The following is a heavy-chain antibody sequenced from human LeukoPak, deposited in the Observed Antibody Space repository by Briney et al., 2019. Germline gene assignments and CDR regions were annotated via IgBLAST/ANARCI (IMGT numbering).Heavy chain of an antibody. CDR2: IKSKTDGGTT. Sequence: GGSLRLSCAASGFTFSNAWMSWVRQAPGKGLEWVGRIKSKTDGGTTDYAAPVKGRFTISRDDSKNTLYLQMNSLKTEDTAVYYCTTLYDYVWGSYRHKSKSYFDYWGQGTMVTVSS. CDR3: TTLYDYVWGSYRHKSKSYFDY. D-gene: IGHD3-16*02. V-gene: IGHV3-15*01. J-gene: IGHJ4*02. CDR1: GFTFSNAW.